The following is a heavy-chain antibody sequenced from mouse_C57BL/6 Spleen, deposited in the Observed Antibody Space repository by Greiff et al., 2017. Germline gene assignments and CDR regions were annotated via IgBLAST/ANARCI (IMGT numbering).Heavy chain of an antibody. CDR1: GYAFSSSW. Sequence: VQLQESGPELVKPGASVKISCKASGYAFSSSWMNWVKQRPGKGLEWIGRIYPGDGDPNYNGKFKGKATLTADKSSSTAYMQLSSLTSEDSAVYFCANYYGNYEGYFDVWGTGTTVTVSS. CDR2: IYPGDGDP. V-gene: IGHV1-82*01. CDR3: ANYYGNYEGYFDV. D-gene: IGHD2-1*01. J-gene: IGHJ1*03.